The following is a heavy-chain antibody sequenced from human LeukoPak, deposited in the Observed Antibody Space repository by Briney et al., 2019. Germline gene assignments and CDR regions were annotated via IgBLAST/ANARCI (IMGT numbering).Heavy chain of an antibody. Sequence: ASVKVSCKASGATFTTYGISWVRQAPGQGLEWMGWISAYNDNTNYAPKLQGRVTMTTDTSTSTAYMELRSLRSDDTAVYYCARDPKYSSSATNNWFDPWGQGTLVTVSS. CDR2: ISAYNDNT. D-gene: IGHD6-6*01. CDR3: ARDPKYSSSATNNWFDP. V-gene: IGHV1-18*01. J-gene: IGHJ5*02. CDR1: GATFTTYG.